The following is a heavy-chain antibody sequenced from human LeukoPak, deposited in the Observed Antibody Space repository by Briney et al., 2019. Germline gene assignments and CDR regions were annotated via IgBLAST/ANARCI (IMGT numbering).Heavy chain of an antibody. J-gene: IGHJ4*01. V-gene: IGHV6-1*01. D-gene: IGHD2-15*01. CDR3: ARDKGGFDS. CDR1: GESVSTHIGA. Sequence: SQTLSLTCVISGESVSTHIGAGNWIRQSPARGLEWLGRTYYRSAWSNEYAVSVQNRIIIHPDTSRIQFSLQLSSVTPEDTAVYYCARDKGGFDSWGQGILVTVSS. CDR2: TYYRSAWSN.